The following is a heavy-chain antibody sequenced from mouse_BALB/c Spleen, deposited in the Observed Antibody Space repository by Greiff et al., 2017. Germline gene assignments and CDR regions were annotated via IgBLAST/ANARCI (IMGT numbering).Heavy chain of an antibody. Sequence: VMLVESGPGLVAPSQSLSITCTVSGFSLTSYGVHWVRQPPGKGLEWLGVIWAGGSTNYNSALMSRLSISKDNSKSQVFLKMNSLQTDDTAMYYCARDSPQTYYRYDGFAYWGQGTLVTVSA. CDR2: IWAGGST. V-gene: IGHV2-9*02. CDR1: GFSLTSYG. CDR3: ARDSPQTYYRYDGFAY. D-gene: IGHD2-14*01. J-gene: IGHJ3*01.